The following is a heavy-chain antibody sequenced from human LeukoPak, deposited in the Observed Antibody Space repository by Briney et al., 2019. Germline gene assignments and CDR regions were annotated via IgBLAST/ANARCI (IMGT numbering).Heavy chain of an antibody. CDR2: IKPNSGGT. Sequence: ASVKVSCKASGYTFTDYYMHWVRQAPGQGLEWMGWIKPNSGGTDYAEKFQGRVTMTRDTSISTAYMEMSRLRSDDTAVYYCARGSLDYWGQGTLVTVSS. CDR3: ARGSLDY. V-gene: IGHV1-2*02. J-gene: IGHJ4*02. CDR1: GYTFTDYY.